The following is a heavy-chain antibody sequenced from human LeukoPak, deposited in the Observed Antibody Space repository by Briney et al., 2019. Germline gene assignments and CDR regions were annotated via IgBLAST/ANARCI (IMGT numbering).Heavy chain of an antibody. J-gene: IGHJ4*02. Sequence: PSETLSLTCAVYGGSFSNYYWSWIRQPPGKGLEWIGEINHSGSTNYNPSLKSRVTISVDTSKNQFSLNLRSVTAADTAVYYCARGDSIDYWGQGTLVTVSS. CDR2: INHSGST. CDR1: GGSFSNYY. CDR3: ARGDSIDY. V-gene: IGHV4-34*01. D-gene: IGHD3-22*01.